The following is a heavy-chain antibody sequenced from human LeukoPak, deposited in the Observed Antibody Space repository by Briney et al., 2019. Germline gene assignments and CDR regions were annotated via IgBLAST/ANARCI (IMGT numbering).Heavy chain of an antibody. V-gene: IGHV3-7*01. CDR1: GFTFSRYW. Sequence: GGSLRLSCAASGFTFSRYWMSWVRQAPGKGLEWVANIKQDGSEKYYVDSVKGRFTISRDNAENSLYLQMNSLRAEDTAVYYCAREAGTSDYWGQGTLVTVSS. D-gene: IGHD6-19*01. CDR3: AREAGTSDY. CDR2: IKQDGSEK. J-gene: IGHJ4*02.